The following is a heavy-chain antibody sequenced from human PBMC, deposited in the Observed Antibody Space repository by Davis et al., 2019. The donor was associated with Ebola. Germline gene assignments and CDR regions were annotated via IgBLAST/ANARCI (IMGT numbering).Heavy chain of an antibody. V-gene: IGHV3-21*01. D-gene: IGHD3-10*01. J-gene: IGHJ2*01. CDR1: GFTFSRYG. CDR3: ARDIYGSGSPFDL. Sequence: GESLKISCAASGFTFSRYGMHWVRQAPGKGLEWVSSISSSSSYIYYADSVKGRFTISRDNAKNSLYLQMNSLRAEDTAVYYCARDIYGSGSPFDLWGRGTLVTVSS. CDR2: ISSSSSYI.